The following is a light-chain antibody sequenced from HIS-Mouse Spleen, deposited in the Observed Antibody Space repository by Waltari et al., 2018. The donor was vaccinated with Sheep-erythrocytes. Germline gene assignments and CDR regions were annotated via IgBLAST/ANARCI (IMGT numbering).Light chain of an antibody. V-gene: IGKV1-5*03. Sequence: DIQMTQSPSTLSASVGDRVTITCPASQSISSWLAWYQQKPGKDPKRGFYKAASLESGVPSRFSGSGSGTEFTLTISSLQPDDFAPYYCQQYNSYSRTFGQGTKLEIK. CDR1: QSISSW. CDR3: QQYNSYSRT. CDR2: KAA. J-gene: IGKJ2*01.